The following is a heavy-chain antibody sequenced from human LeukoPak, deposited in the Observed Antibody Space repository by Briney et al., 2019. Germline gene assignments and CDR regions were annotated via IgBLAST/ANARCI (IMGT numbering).Heavy chain of an antibody. CDR2: MYYSGRT. D-gene: IGHD6-6*01. Sequence: SETLSLTCTVSGGSITSNSYYWGWIRQPPGKGLEWIGSMYYSGRTYYNPSLNSRVTISVDTSKNQFSLQVSSVTAADTATYYCAREKLGFSSSPPDYWGQGSLVIISS. V-gene: IGHV4-39*07. CDR3: AREKLGFSSSPPDY. CDR1: GGSITSNSYY. J-gene: IGHJ4*02.